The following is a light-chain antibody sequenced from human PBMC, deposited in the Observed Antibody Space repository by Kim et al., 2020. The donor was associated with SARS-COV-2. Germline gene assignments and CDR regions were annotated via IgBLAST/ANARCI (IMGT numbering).Light chain of an antibody. V-gene: IGKV3-15*01. CDR3: QQYDNWPPFT. CDR2: GAS. J-gene: IGKJ5*01. Sequence: EIVMAQTQATLTVSPGERATLSCRASQSVSSNLAWYQQKPGQGPRLLIFGASTRATGVPARFSGSGSGTEFTLTISSLQSEDFAVYYCQQYDNWPPFTFGQGTRLEIK. CDR1: QSVSSN.